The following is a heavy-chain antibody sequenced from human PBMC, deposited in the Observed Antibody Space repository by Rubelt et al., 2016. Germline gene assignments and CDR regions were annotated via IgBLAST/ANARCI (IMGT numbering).Heavy chain of an antibody. CDR2: IKSANTGGTV. CDR1: GFTFTNAW. J-gene: IGHJ6*02. Sequence: VVHGGGLAEPGGSLRLSCAASGFTFTNAWLSWVRQAPGKGLEWVGRIKSANTGGTVDYAAPVKGRFIISRDDSKNTLYLQMNSLRAEDTAVYYCAKDGYQLPPGGMDVWGQGTTVTVSS. CDR3: AKDGYQLPPGGMDV. V-gene: IGHV3-15*01. D-gene: IGHD2-2*01.